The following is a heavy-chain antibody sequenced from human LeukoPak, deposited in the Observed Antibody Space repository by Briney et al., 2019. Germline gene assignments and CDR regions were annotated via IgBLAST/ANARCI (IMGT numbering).Heavy chain of an antibody. CDR3: ARDDYGDPFDY. J-gene: IGHJ4*02. D-gene: IGHD4-17*01. CDR2: IYYSGST. V-gene: IGHV4-38-2*02. Sequence: GSLRLSCAASGFTFSSYAMSWVRQAPGKGLEWIGSIYYSGSTYYNPSLKSRVTISVDTSKNQFSLQLTSVTAADTAVYYCARDDYGDPFDYWGQGTLVTVS. CDR1: GFTFSSYA.